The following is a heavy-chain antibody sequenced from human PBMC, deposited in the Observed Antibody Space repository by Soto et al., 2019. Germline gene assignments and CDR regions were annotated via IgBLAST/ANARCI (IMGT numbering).Heavy chain of an antibody. CDR1: GYTFTSYG. D-gene: IGHD6-6*01. Sequence: QVQLVQSGAEVKKPGASVKVSCKASGYTFTSYGISWVRQAPGQGLEWMGWISAYNGNTNYAQKLQGRVTMTTDTSTSTAYMELRSLISDDTAVYYCARVTFEYSSSSGGGGLDYWGQGTLVTVSS. CDR3: ARVTFEYSSSSGGGGLDY. CDR2: ISAYNGNT. V-gene: IGHV1-18*04. J-gene: IGHJ4*02.